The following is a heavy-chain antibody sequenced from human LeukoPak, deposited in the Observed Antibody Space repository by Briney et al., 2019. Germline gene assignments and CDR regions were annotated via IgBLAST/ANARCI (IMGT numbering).Heavy chain of an antibody. CDR2: IYYSGST. V-gene: IGHV4-59*12. Sequence: GSLRLSCAASGFTFSSYSMNWVRQAPGKGLEWIGYIYYSGSTNYNPSLKSRVTISVDTSKNQFSLKLSSVTAADTAVYYCARLVAYYDYVWGSYRYTAPYFDYWGQGTLVTVSS. CDR1: GFTFSSYS. J-gene: IGHJ4*02. D-gene: IGHD3-16*02. CDR3: ARLVAYYDYVWGSYRYTAPYFDY.